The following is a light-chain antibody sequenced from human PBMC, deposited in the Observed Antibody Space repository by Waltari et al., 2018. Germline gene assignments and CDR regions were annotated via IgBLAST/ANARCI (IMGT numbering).Light chain of an antibody. J-gene: IGLJ3*02. CDR1: LSNIGSNT. CDR3: ATWDDSINNPV. Sequence: VLTQPPSASGTSGQRVTLSCSGSLSNIGSNTVNWYQVLPRTAPRLLIFTNTQRPSGVPDRFSASRSSTTASLAISGLQSDDEADYYCATWDDSINNPVFGGGT. V-gene: IGLV1-44*01. CDR2: TNT.